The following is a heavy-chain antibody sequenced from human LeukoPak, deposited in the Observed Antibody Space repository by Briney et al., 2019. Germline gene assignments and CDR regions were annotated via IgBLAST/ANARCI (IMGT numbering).Heavy chain of an antibody. CDR3: ARDLGSGWFSGRYFDL. J-gene: IGHJ2*01. CDR2: INPNSGGT. CDR1: GYTFTGYY. Sequence: GASVKVSCKASGYTFTGYYMHWVRQAPGQGLEWMGWINPNSGGTNYAQKFQGRATMTRDTSISTAYMELSRLRSDDTAVYYCARDLGSGWFSGRYFDLWGRGTLVTVSS. D-gene: IGHD6-19*01. V-gene: IGHV1-2*02.